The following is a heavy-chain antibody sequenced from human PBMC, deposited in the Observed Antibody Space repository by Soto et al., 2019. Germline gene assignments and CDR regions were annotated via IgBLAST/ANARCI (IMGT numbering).Heavy chain of an antibody. J-gene: IGHJ4*02. D-gene: IGHD3-10*01. CDR2: IYHSGST. V-gene: IGHV4-4*02. Sequence: QVQLQESGPGLVKPSGTLSLTCAVSGGSISSSNWWSWVRQPPGKGLEWIGEIYHSGSTNYNPSLKSRVXXSXAXXKNPFSPKLSSVTAADTAVYYCARPRPGSGSSLGYWGQGTLVTVSS. CDR3: ARPRPGSGSSLGY. CDR1: GGSISSSNW.